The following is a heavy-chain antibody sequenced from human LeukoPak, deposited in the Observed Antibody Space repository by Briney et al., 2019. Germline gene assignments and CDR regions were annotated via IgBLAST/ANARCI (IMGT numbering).Heavy chain of an antibody. CDR2: ISPGGNTI. V-gene: IGHV3-48*04. D-gene: IGHD4-17*01. CDR1: GFIFRSHG. Sequence: GSLRLSCAGSGFIFRSHGMIWVRQAPGRGLEWVSYISPGGNTIYYADSMKGRFTVSRDDAKNSLSLHMNSLRAEDTAVYYCARVRGPTVTTMYFGYWGQGTLVTVSS. J-gene: IGHJ4*02. CDR3: ARVRGPTVTTMYFGY.